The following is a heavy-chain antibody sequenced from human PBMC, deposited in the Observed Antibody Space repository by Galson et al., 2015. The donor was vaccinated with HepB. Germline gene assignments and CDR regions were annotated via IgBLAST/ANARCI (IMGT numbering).Heavy chain of an antibody. Sequence: SVKVSCKASGFTFTSSAVQWARQARGQRLEWIGWIVVGSGNTNYAQKFQERVTFTRDMSTSTAYMELSSLRSEDTAVYYCAARSREWELLRPDYWGQGTLVTVSS. J-gene: IGHJ4*02. CDR2: IVVGSGNT. CDR3: AARSREWELLRPDY. CDR1: GFTFTSSA. V-gene: IGHV1-58*01. D-gene: IGHD1-26*01.